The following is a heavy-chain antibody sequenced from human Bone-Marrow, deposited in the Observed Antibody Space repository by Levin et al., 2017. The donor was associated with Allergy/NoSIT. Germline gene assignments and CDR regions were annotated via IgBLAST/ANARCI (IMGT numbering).Heavy chain of an antibody. D-gene: IGHD2/OR15-2a*01. CDR1: GFSFSSSA. V-gene: IGHV3-23*01. J-gene: IGHJ4*02. CDR3: ATSRTIGSIFDY. CDR2: ISESGGRT. Sequence: GESLRLSCAASGFSFSSSAMSWVRQAPGKGLEWVSSISESGGRTYYTDSVTGRFTVSRDNSKNTLYLRLNSLRAEDTAIYYCATSRTIGSIFDYWGQGTLVTVSS.